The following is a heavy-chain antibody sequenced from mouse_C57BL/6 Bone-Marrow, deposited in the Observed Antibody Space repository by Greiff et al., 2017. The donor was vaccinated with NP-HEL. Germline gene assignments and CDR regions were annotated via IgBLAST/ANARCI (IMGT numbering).Heavy chain of an antibody. Sequence: VQLQESGPELAKPGASVKISCKASGYSFTGYYMNWVKQSPEKSLEWIGEINPSTGGTTYNQKFKAKATLTVDKSSSTAYMQLKRLTSEDYAADYCARKGYDYDEGYWGQGTTLTVSS. CDR2: INPSTGGT. CDR1: GYSFTGYY. D-gene: IGHD2-4*01. J-gene: IGHJ2*01. V-gene: IGHV1-42*01. CDR3: ARKGYDYDEGY.